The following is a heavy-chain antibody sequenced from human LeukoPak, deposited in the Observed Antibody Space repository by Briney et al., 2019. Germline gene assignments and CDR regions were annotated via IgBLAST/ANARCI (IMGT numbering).Heavy chain of an antibody. CDR1: GGSISSYY. Sequence: SETLSLTCTVSGGSISSYYWSWIRQPPGKGLEWIGYIYYSGSTNYNPSLKSRVTISVDTSKNQFSLKLSSVTAADPAVYYCARGQQHYDYWGQGTLVTVSS. V-gene: IGHV4-59*01. CDR2: IYYSGST. J-gene: IGHJ4*02. CDR3: ARGQQHYDY. D-gene: IGHD6-13*01.